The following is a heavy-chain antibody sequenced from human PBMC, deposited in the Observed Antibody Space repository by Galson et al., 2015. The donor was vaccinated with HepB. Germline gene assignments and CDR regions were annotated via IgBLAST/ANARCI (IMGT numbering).Heavy chain of an antibody. Sequence: SVKVSCKASGYTFTGYYMHWVRQAPGQGLEWMGWINPNSGGTNYAQKFQGWVTMTRDTSISTAYMELSRLRSDDTAVYYCAREITMVRRRGAFDIWGQGTMVTVSS. J-gene: IGHJ3*02. CDR2: INPNSGGT. V-gene: IGHV1-2*04. CDR3: AREITMVRRRGAFDI. CDR1: GYTFTGYY. D-gene: IGHD3-10*01.